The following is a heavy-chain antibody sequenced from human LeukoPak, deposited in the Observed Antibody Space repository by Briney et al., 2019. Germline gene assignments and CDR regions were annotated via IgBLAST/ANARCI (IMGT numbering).Heavy chain of an antibody. Sequence: PGGSLRLSCAASGFTFSSYSMNWVRQAPGKGLEWVSYISSSSSTIYYADSVKGRFTISRDNAKNSLYLQMNSLRAEDTAVYYCAREMTYYYDSSGYPTDYWGQGTLVTVSS. J-gene: IGHJ4*02. CDR2: ISSSSSTI. CDR1: GFTFSSYS. V-gene: IGHV3-48*01. CDR3: AREMTYYYDSSGYPTDY. D-gene: IGHD3-22*01.